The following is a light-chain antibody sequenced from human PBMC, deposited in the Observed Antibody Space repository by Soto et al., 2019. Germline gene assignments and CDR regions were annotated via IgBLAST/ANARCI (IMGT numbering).Light chain of an antibody. CDR2: EVY. V-gene: IGKV2D-29*02. CDR1: HSLLHITGETF. J-gene: IGKJ5*01. Sequence: DVVMTQTPLSLPVAPGQPACISCKSSHSLLHITGETFLFWYLQKPGQSPRLLIYEVYTRVSGVTDRFSGSGSGTDFTLEISRVETDDVGIYYCMQSTQLPPTVGPGTRLEIK. CDR3: MQSTQLPPT.